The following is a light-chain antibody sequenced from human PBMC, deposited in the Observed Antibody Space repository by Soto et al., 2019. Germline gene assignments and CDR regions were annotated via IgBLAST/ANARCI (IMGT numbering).Light chain of an antibody. CDR3: QQYDNIPLT. CDR2: DAS. V-gene: IGKV1-33*01. CDR1: QDISDY. Sequence: DFQMTQSPSSLSASVGDRVTITCQASQDISDYLNWYQQKPGAAPKLLIYDASNLQAGVPSRFSGSGSGTEFTFTISSLKPEDVATYYCQQYDNIPLTFGGGTKVEIK. J-gene: IGKJ4*01.